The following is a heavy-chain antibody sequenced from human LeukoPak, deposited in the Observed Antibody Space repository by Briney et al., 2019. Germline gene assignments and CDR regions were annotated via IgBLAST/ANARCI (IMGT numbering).Heavy chain of an antibody. J-gene: IGHJ4*02. CDR3: AKDQTRYCSSISCSGGFDS. V-gene: IGHV3-30*02. CDR2: IRYDGSNK. Sequence: PGGSLRLSCAASRFTFNDYGMHWVRQAPGKGLEWVAFIRYDGSNKYYADSVKGRFTISRDNSKNTLYLQMNSLRAEGTAVYYCAKDQTRYCSSISCSGGFDSWGQGTPVTVSS. CDR1: RFTFNDYG. D-gene: IGHD2-2*01.